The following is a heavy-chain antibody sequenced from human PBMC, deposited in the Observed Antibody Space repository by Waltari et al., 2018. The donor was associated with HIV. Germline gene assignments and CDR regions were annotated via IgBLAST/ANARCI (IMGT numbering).Heavy chain of an antibody. J-gene: IGHJ6*02. CDR2: IYSGGNT. CDR3: AKTKLRHGGGYHGMDV. D-gene: IGHD3-3*01. V-gene: IGHV3-66*01. Sequence: EVQLVESGGGLVQPGGALRLSWGASGVTGSNKYMNWVRQAPGKGLEWVSIIYSGGNTYFADSVKGRFTISRDNSKNALYLQMNGLRAEDTAVYYCAKTKLRHGGGYHGMDVWGQGTTVTVSS. CDR1: GVTGSNKY.